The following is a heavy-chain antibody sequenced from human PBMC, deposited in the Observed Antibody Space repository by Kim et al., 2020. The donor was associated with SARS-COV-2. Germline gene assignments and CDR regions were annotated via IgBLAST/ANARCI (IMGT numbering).Heavy chain of an antibody. CDR1: GFTFSIYA. J-gene: IGHJ6*02. CDR2: IGGGASTT. V-gene: IGHV3-23*01. CDR3: AKEDYGMDV. Sequence: GGSLRLSCAASGFTFSIYAMTWVRQTPGKGLEWVSTIGGGASTTYYADSVKGRFTISRDNSKNMLYLQMSSLRAEDTAVYYCAKEDYGMDVWGQGTTVTVSS.